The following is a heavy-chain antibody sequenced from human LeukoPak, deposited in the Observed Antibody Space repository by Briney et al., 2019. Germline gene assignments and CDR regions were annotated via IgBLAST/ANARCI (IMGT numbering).Heavy chain of an antibody. Sequence: TGGSLRLSCAASGFTFSGYAMSRVRQAPGKGLEWVSGISGSGRSIYYADSVRGRFTISRDNAKNSLYLQMNSLRAEDTAVYYCARVAYDAFDIWGQGTMVTVSS. CDR1: GFTFSGYA. V-gene: IGHV3-23*01. CDR2: ISGSGRSI. J-gene: IGHJ3*02. CDR3: ARVAYDAFDI.